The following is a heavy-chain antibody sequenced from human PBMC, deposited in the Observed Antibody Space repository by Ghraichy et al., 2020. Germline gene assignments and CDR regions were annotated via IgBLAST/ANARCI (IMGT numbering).Heavy chain of an antibody. V-gene: IGHV4-30-2*06. D-gene: IGHD4-17*01. CDR1: GDVIGAGGYS. CDR3: ARGAHDYAFDF. J-gene: IGHJ4*02. CDR2: TYHDGTT. Sequence: SETLSLTCAVSGDVIGAGGYSWSWIRQSPGKGLEWVGYTYHDGTTHLNPSLKNRVTILVDKSKNQFSLNLFSLTAADTAVYYCARGAHDYAFDFWGQGAPVTVTS.